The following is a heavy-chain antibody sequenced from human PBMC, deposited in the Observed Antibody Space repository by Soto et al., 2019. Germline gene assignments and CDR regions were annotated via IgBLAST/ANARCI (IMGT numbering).Heavy chain of an antibody. D-gene: IGHD3-22*01. CDR1: GFTFTSSA. CDR2: IVVGSGNT. V-gene: IGHV1-58*01. Sequence: ASVKVSCKASGFTFTSSAVQCVRQARGQRLEWIGWIVVGSGNTNYAQKFQERVTITRDMSTSTAYMELSSLRSEDTAVYYCAAGYYDSSTNYGMDVWGQGTTVTVSS. CDR3: AAGYYDSSTNYGMDV. J-gene: IGHJ6*02.